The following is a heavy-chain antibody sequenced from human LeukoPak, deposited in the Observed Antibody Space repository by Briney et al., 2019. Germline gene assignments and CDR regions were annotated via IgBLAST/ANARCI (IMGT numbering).Heavy chain of an antibody. J-gene: IGHJ5*02. CDR1: GGSISSGSYY. Sequence: SESLSLTCTVSGGSISSGSYYSGWIRQPAGKGLEWIGRIYTSGSTNYNPSLKSRVTISVDTSKNQFSLKLSSVTVAGTAVYYCARERPQYGDYGIGWFDPWRQGTLVTVSS. V-gene: IGHV4-61*02. CDR3: ARERPQYGDYGIGWFDP. CDR2: IYTSGST. D-gene: IGHD4-17*01.